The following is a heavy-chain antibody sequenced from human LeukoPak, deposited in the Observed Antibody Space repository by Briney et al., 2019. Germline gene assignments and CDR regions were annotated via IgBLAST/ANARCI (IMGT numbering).Heavy chain of an antibody. V-gene: IGHV1-2*04. Sequence: ASVKVSCKASGYIFIGYYIHWVRQAPGQGLEWMGWINPNSGVTNYAQKFQGWVAMTRDTSISTDYMELSRLRSDDTAVYYCATTRSYYYDNSGPDAFDIWGQGTMVTVSS. J-gene: IGHJ3*02. D-gene: IGHD3-22*01. CDR2: INPNSGVT. CDR1: GYIFIGYY. CDR3: ATTRSYYYDNSGPDAFDI.